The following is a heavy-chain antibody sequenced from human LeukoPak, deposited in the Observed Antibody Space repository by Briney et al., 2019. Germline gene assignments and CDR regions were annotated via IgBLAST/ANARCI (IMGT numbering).Heavy chain of an antibody. CDR1: GGTFGSYA. Sequence: ASVKVSCKASGGTFGSYAISWVRQAPGQGLEWMGGIIPIFGTANYAQKFQGRVTITADESTSTAYMELSSLRSEDTAVYYCARNTRDILTGYYYYYYGMDVWGKGTTVTVSS. D-gene: IGHD3-9*01. J-gene: IGHJ6*04. V-gene: IGHV1-69*13. CDR3: ARNTRDILTGYYYYYYGMDV. CDR2: IIPIFGTA.